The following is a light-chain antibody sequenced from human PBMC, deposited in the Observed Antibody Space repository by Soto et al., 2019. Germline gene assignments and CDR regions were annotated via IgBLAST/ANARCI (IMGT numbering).Light chain of an antibody. Sequence: QSALTQPASVSGSPGQSITISCTATSSDVGYYHYVSWYQQLPGKARKLVIYDVTNRPSGVSNRVSVSTSGNRASQPISGIQAEDQAAYDSSSVISSKTLAVGGTSKLTVL. V-gene: IGLV2-14*03. CDR3: SSVISSKTLA. CDR1: SSDVGYYHY. CDR2: DVT. J-gene: IGLJ2*01.